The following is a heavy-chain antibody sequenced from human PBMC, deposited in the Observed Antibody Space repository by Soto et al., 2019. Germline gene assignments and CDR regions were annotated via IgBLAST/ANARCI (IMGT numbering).Heavy chain of an antibody. CDR2: TSYDGTNK. V-gene: IGHV3-30*18. J-gene: IGHJ6*02. D-gene: IGHD2-15*01. CDR1: GFSFSTHG. CDR3: AKDLSGARWYYDALDV. Sequence: QPGGSLTLSCEVSGFSFSTHGMHWFRQAPGKGLEWVAGTSYDGTNKYYARSVQGRFTISREKSMKTLYLQMNSLVTEDTAVYYCAKDLSGARWYYDALDVWGQGTTVTVSS.